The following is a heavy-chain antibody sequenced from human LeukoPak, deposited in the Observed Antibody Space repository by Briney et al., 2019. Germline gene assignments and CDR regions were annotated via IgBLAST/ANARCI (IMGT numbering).Heavy chain of an antibody. Sequence: SVTVSCTASGGTFSSYSINWVRQAPGQGLEWMGRIIPSVGIANYAQMFQGRVTITADKSTTTAYMELSSLRSEDTAVYYCARRSGYDWGYFDYWGQGTQVTVSS. CDR3: ARRSGYDWGYFDY. V-gene: IGHV1-69*02. J-gene: IGHJ4*02. D-gene: IGHD5-12*01. CDR2: IIPSVGIA. CDR1: GGTFSSYS.